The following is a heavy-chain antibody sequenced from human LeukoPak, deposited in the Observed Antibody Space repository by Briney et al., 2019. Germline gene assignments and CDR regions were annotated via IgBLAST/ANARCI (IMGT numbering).Heavy chain of an antibody. Sequence: GGSLRLSCVASGFNFSKNDMHWVRQTTERRLEWVSAIGGGGDTYYADPVKGRFTISRDNGKSSVYLQMNSLRAGDTAVYFCAKAFDYNGLRGEGGSFDCWGQGAMATVSS. D-gene: IGHD4-11*01. V-gene: IGHV3-13*01. J-gene: IGHJ4*02. CDR3: AKAFDYNGLRGEGGSFDC. CDR2: IGGGGDT. CDR1: GFNFSKND.